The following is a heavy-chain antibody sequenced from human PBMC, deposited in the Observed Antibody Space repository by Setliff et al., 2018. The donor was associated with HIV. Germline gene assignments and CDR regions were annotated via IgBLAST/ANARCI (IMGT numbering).Heavy chain of an antibody. V-gene: IGHV1-69*05. D-gene: IGHD1-26*01. CDR2: IIPIFGTA. CDR1: GYTFTSYY. Sequence: ASVKVSCKASGYTFTSYYMHWVRQAPRHGLEWMGGIIPIFGTANYAQKFQGRVTITTDESTSTAYMELSSLRSEDTAVYYCARAPIVGGGAFDIWGQGTMVTVSS. CDR3: ARAPIVGGGAFDI. J-gene: IGHJ3*02.